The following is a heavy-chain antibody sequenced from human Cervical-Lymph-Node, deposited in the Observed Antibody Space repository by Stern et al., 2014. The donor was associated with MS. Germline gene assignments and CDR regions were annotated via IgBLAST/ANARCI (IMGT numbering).Heavy chain of an antibody. CDR2: INYSGST. J-gene: IGHJ6*02. D-gene: IGHD5-12*01. CDR3: ARGGGVWLNSGMDV. Sequence: QVQLVQSGPGLVKPSQTLSLTCTVSGGSISSGGYYWSWIRQHPGKGLEWIGYINYSGSTYSNPFLKSRGTISVDTSKNQFSLKLSSVTAADTAVYYCARGGGVWLNSGMDVWGQGTTVTVSS. V-gene: IGHV4-31*03. CDR1: GGSISSGGYY.